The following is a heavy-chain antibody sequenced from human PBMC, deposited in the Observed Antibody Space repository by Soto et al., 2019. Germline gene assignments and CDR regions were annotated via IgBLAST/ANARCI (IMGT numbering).Heavy chain of an antibody. CDR3: AMGGLLSGLAHFDY. CDR1: GFTFSNYA. Sequence: EVQVLDSGGDLVQPGGSLRLSCVASGFTFSNYAMSWVRQAPGKGLQWVSTVSGSGGSTSYADSSKGRFTTSRNNSNNSLFLQMTSLSAHEMASYYCAMGGLLSGLAHFDYWAPGTLVTVSS. J-gene: IGHJ4*02. D-gene: IGHD3-10*01. CDR2: VSGSGGST. V-gene: IGHV3-23*01.